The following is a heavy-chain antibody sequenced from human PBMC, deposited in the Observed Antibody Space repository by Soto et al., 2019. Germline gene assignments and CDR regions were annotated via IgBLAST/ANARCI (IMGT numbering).Heavy chain of an antibody. Sequence: EVQLLESGGGLVQPGGSLRLSCAASGFTFSSYAMSWVRQAPGKGLEWVSAISGSGGSTYYADSVKGRFTISRDNSKNTLYLQMNSLRAEDTAVYYCAKEGRRFFFDLSNWFDPWGQGTLVTVSS. CDR1: GFTFSSYA. D-gene: IGHD3-10*01. J-gene: IGHJ5*02. CDR3: AKEGRRFFFDLSNWFDP. CDR2: ISGSGGST. V-gene: IGHV3-23*01.